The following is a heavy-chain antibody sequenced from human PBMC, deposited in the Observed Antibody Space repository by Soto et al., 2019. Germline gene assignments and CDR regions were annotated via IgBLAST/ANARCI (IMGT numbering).Heavy chain of an antibody. CDR2: IYPGDSDT. CDR3: ARQAIAVAGTGQTWFDP. J-gene: IGHJ5*02. CDR1: GYSFTSYW. D-gene: IGHD6-19*01. Sequence: EVQLVQSGAEVKKPGESLKISCKGSGYSFTSYWIGWVRQMPGKGLEWMGIIYPGDSDTRYSPSFQGQVTISADKSISAAYLQWSSLKASETAMYYCARQAIAVAGTGQTWFDPWGQGTLVTVSS. V-gene: IGHV5-51*01.